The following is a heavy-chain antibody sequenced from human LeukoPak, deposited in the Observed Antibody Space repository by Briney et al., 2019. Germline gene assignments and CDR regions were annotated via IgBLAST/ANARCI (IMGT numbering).Heavy chain of an antibody. Sequence: SETLSLTCTVSGGSISSYYWSWIRQPPGKGLEWIGYIYYSGSTNYNPSLKSRVTISVDTSKNQFSLKLSSVTAADTAVYYCARVRTAMPYYYYYMDVWGKGTTVTVSS. D-gene: IGHD5-18*01. CDR2: IYYSGST. J-gene: IGHJ6*03. CDR1: GGSISSYY. V-gene: IGHV4-59*12. CDR3: ARVRTAMPYYYYYMDV.